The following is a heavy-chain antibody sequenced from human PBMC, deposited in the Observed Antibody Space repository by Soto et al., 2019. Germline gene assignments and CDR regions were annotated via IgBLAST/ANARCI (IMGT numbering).Heavy chain of an antibody. CDR1: GFTFRSYS. Sequence: EVQLVESGGGLVKPGGSLRLSCAASGFTFRSYSINWVRQAPGKGLEWVSFISSTSSYKYYADSVKGRFTISRDNARNTVLLQMNSLRGEDTAVYHCARGGLLVSENYFDSWGQGTLVTVSS. CDR2: ISSTSSYK. V-gene: IGHV3-21*06. J-gene: IGHJ4*02. CDR3: ARGGLLVSENYFDS. D-gene: IGHD1-26*01.